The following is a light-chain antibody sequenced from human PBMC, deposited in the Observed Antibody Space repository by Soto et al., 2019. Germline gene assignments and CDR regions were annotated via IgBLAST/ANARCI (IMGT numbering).Light chain of an antibody. CDR2: KAS. J-gene: IGKJ1*01. CDR1: QSVDRW. CDR3: QQYTTLVT. V-gene: IGKV1-5*03. Sequence: DIPMTQSPSTLSASVGDRVTITCRASQSVDRWLAWYQQRPGKAPKALIYKASNLESGVPSRFSGSGSGTEFTLTITRLQPGDIATYYCQQYTTLVTFGQGTMVEMK.